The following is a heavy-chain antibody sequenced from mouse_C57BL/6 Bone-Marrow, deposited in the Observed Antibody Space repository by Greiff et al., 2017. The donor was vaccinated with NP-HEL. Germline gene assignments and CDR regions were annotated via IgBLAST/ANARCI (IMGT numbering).Heavy chain of an antibody. J-gene: IGHJ2*01. CDR2: IYPRSGNT. D-gene: IGHD1-1*01. CDR1: GYTFTSSG. Sequence: QVQLQQSGAELARPGASVKLSCKASGYTFTSSGISWVKQRTGQGLEWIGEIYPRSGNTYYNEKFKGKATLTADKSSSTAYMELRSLTSEDSAVFFCAGGTYYGSSYGYWGQGTTLTVSS. CDR3: AGGTYYGSSYGY. V-gene: IGHV1-81*01.